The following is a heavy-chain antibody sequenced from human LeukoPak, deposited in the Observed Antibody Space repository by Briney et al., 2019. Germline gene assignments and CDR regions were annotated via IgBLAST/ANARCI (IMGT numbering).Heavy chain of an antibody. CDR3: ARIVGGDIDY. CDR2: NYYSGST. Sequence: SETLSLTCTVSGGSISNGGYYWSWIRQHPGKGLEWIGYNYYSGSTYYNPSLKSRVTISVDSSKNQFSLELSSVTAADTAVYYCARIVGGDIDYWGQGTLVTVSS. CDR1: GGSISNGGYY. D-gene: IGHD5-12*01. V-gene: IGHV4-31*03. J-gene: IGHJ4*02.